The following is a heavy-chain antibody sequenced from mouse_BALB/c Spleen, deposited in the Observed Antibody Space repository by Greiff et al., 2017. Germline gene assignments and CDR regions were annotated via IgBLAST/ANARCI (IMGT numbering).Heavy chain of an antibody. D-gene: IGHD3-3*01. CDR3: ARGGGDGMDY. CDR1: GFNIKDTY. V-gene: IGHV14-3*02. J-gene: IGHJ4*01. Sequence: EVKLVESGAELVKPGASVKLSCTASGFNIKDTYMHWVKQRPEQGLEWIGRIDPANGNTKYDPKFQGKATITADTSSNTAYLQLSSLTSEDTAVYYCARGGGDGMDYWGQGTSVTVSS. CDR2: IDPANGNT.